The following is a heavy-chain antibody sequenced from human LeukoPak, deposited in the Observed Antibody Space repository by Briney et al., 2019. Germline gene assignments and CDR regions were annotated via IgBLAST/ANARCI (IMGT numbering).Heavy chain of an antibody. CDR3: ARGGIFGVVFRFDY. CDR1: GGSISSYY. V-gene: IGHV4-59*12. J-gene: IGHJ4*02. CDR2: IYYSGST. D-gene: IGHD3-3*01. Sequence: SETLSLTCTVSGGSISSYYWSWIRQPPGKGLEWIGYIYYSGSTNYNPSLKSRVTISVDTSKNQFSLKLSSVTAADTAVYYCARGGIFGVVFRFDYWGQGTLVTVSS.